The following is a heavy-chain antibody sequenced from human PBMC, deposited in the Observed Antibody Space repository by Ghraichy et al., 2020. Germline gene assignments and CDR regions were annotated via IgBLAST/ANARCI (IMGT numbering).Heavy chain of an antibody. CDR1: GFTFSSYG. CDR3: ARGDDFWSGYSFDY. Sequence: GGSLRLSCAASGFTFSSYGMHWVRQAPGKGLEWVAVIWYDGSNKYYADSVKGRFTISRDNSKNTLYLQMNSLRAEDTAVYYCARGDDFWSGYSFDYWGQGTLVTVSS. D-gene: IGHD3-3*01. J-gene: IGHJ4*02. CDR2: IWYDGSNK. V-gene: IGHV3-33*01.